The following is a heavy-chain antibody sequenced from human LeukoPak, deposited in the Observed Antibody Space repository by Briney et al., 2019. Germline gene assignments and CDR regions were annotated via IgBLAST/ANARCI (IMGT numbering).Heavy chain of an antibody. D-gene: IGHD6-13*01. CDR2: INIRADET. Sequence: GGSLRLSCAASGFTFSNYGMAWFRQAPGKGLEWVSTINIRADETHYADSVKGRFTISRDNSKSTLALQMTSLRVDDTAVYYCAREIGSAARGRWGQGTLVTVSS. J-gene: IGHJ4*02. CDR1: GFTFSNYG. V-gene: IGHV3-23*01. CDR3: AREIGSAARGR.